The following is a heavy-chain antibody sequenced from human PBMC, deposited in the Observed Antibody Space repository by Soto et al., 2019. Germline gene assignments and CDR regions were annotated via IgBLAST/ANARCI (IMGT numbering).Heavy chain of an antibody. J-gene: IGHJ3*02. D-gene: IGHD3-9*01. V-gene: IGHV4-30-4*01. CDR1: GVSVSSGDYY. CDR2: IYYTGRT. CDR3: ARAHYDILTGYPTHAFDI. Sequence: SETLSLTCTVSGVSVSSGDYYWSWIRQPPGKGLEWIGYIYYTGRTYYNPSLKSRVIISVDSSKNQFSLKLSSVTAAEKAVNYCARAHYDILTGYPTHAFDIWGRGTMVT.